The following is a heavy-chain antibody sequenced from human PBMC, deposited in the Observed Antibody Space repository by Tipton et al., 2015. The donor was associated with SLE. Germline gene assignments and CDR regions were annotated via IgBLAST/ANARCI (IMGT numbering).Heavy chain of an antibody. CDR3: ARDGAYCSSTSCPGPFYDY. D-gene: IGHD2-2*01. CDR1: GFIFSDYS. V-gene: IGHV3-21*01. Sequence: SLRLSCAASGFIFSDYSMNWVRQAPGKGLEWVSSISSSSRYIYHAESLKGRFTISRDNAKNSLYLQMNNLRAEDTAVYYCARDGAYCSSTSCPGPFYDYWGQGTLVTVSS. CDR2: ISSSSRYI. J-gene: IGHJ4*02.